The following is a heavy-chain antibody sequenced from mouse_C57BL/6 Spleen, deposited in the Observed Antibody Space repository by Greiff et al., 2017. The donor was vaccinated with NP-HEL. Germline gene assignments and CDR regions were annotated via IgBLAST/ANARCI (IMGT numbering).Heavy chain of an antibody. Sequence: EVKVVESGGGLVKPGGSLKLSCAASGFTFSDYGMHWVRQAPEKGLEWVAYISSGSSTIYYADTVKGRFPISRDHAKNTLFLQMASLRSEYTAMYYCARLSYYDYDGFAYWGQGTLVTVSA. CDR1: GFTFSDYG. CDR3: ARLSYYDYDGFAY. CDR2: ISSGSSTI. D-gene: IGHD2-4*01. V-gene: IGHV5-17*01. J-gene: IGHJ3*01.